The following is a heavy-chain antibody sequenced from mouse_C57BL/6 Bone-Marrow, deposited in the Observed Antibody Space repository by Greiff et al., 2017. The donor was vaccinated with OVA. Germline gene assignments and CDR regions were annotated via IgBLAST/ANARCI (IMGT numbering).Heavy chain of an antibody. D-gene: IGHD2-4*01. Sequence: QVTLKVSGPGILQPSQTLSLTCSFSGFSLSTFGMGVGWIRQPSGKGLEWLAHIWWDDDKYYNPALKSRLTISKDTSKNQVFLKLANVDTADTATYYCARIAYDYDKGGAWFAYWGQGTLVTVSA. J-gene: IGHJ3*01. CDR1: GFSLSTFGMG. V-gene: IGHV8-8*01. CDR3: ARIAYDYDKGGAWFAY. CDR2: IWWDDDK.